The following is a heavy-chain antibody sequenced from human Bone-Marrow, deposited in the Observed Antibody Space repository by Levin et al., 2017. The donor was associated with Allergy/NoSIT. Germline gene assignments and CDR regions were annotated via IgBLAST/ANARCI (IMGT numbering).Heavy chain of an antibody. Sequence: LRLSCTVSGGSISGGGYYWSWIRPHPGKGLEWIGYIYYSGNTYYNPSLKGRVIISVVTSKNQLSLKLTSVTVADTAVYYCARFNGYDFDYWGQGALVTVSS. J-gene: IGHJ4*02. D-gene: IGHD5-12*01. CDR2: IYYSGNT. CDR3: ARFNGYDFDY. V-gene: IGHV4-31*03. CDR1: GGSISGGGYY.